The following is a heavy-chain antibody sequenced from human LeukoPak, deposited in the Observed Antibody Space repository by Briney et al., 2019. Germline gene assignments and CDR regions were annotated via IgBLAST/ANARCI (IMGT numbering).Heavy chain of an antibody. CDR3: ARGGPAGQTPDY. V-gene: IGHV3-74*01. J-gene: IGHJ4*01. CDR2: ISNDGSAA. Sequence: GGSLRLSCAASGYSFSSLWMHWVRQVPGKGLMWVSFISNDGSAADYADSVKGRFTISRDNARNTVYLQMNSLGAEDTAVYYCARGGPAGQTPDYWGHGTLVTVSS. CDR1: GYSFSSLW. D-gene: IGHD5-12*01.